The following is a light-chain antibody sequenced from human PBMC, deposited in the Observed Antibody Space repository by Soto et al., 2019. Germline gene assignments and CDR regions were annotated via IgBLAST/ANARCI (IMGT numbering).Light chain of an antibody. CDR3: QQYIRWPLT. Sequence: EMVVTQSPATLSVSPGERATLSCGASQDVSSNLAWYQQKPGQAPRLLIYGASTRATGTPARFSGSGSGTEFTLTISSLQSEDYAVYFCQQYIRWPLTFGGGTKVEIK. CDR2: GAS. J-gene: IGKJ4*01. CDR1: QDVSSN. V-gene: IGKV3-15*01.